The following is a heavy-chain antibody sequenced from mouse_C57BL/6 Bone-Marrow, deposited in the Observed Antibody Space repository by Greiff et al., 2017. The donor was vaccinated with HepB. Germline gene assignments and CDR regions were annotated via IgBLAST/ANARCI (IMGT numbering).Heavy chain of an antibody. V-gene: IGHV5-15*01. CDR2: ISNLAYSI. CDR1: GFTFSDYG. J-gene: IGHJ3*01. Sequence: EVKLVESGGGLVQPGGSLKLSCAASGFTFSDYGMAWVRQAPRKGPEWVAFISNLAYSIYYADTVTGRFTISRENAKNTLYLEMSSLRSEDTAMYYCAMVTTVSSFAYWGQGTLVTVSA. D-gene: IGHD2-2*01. CDR3: AMVTTVSSFAY.